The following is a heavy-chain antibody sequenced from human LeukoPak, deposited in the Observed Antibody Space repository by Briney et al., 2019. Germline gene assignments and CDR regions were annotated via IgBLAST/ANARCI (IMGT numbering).Heavy chain of an antibody. V-gene: IGHV3-30*02. CDR1: GFTFSSYG. J-gene: IGHJ4*02. CDR3: AKEDIVVVPAAGPGDY. Sequence: GGSLRLSCAASGFTFSSYGMHWVRQAPGKGLEWVAFIRYDGSNKYYADSVKGRFTISRDNSKNTLYLQMNSLRAEDTAVYYCAKEDIVVVPAAGPGDYWGQGTLVTVSS. CDR2: IRYDGSNK. D-gene: IGHD2-2*01.